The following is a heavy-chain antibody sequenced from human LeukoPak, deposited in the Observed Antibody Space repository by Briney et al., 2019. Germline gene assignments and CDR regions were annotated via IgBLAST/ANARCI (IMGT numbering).Heavy chain of an antibody. J-gene: IGHJ4*02. CDR1: GFTFSGYA. D-gene: IGHD6-19*01. CDR2: ISGSGGST. V-gene: IGHV3-23*01. Sequence: GGSLRLSCAASGFTFSGYAMSWVRQAPGKGLEWVSGISGSGGSTYYADSVKGRFTISRDNSKNTLYLQMNSLRAEDTAVYYCAKALKAVAGFDYWGQGTLVTVSS. CDR3: AKALKAVAGFDY.